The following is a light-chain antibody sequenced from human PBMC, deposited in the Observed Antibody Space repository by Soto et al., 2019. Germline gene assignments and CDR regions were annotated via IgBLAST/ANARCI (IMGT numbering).Light chain of an antibody. CDR1: QSLRGW. Sequence: DIQMTPSPSTLPASVGDRVTITCRASQSLRGWLAWYQQKPGKAPSLLIYDGSSLQSGVPSRFRGSGSGTTFTLTISSLQPDDFASYYCQQYDIYPYTFGQGTKVEIK. V-gene: IGKV1-5*01. J-gene: IGKJ2*01. CDR2: DGS. CDR3: QQYDIYPYT.